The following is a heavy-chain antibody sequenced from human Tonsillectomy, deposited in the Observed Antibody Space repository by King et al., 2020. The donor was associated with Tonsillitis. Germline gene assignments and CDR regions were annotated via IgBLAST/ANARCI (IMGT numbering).Heavy chain of an antibody. V-gene: IGHV3-74*01. J-gene: IGHJ4*02. Sequence: VQLVESGGGLVQPGGSLRLSGAASGFTFSSNWMHWVRQAPGKGLVWVSRINTDGSRTNYADSVKGRFTISRDNAKNTLYLQMNSLRAEDTAVYYCAREGPLDYWGQGTLVTVSS. CDR1: GFTFSSNW. CDR3: AREGPLDY. CDR2: INTDGSRT.